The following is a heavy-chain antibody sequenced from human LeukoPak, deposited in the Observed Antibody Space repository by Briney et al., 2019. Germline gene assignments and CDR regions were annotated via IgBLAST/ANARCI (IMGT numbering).Heavy chain of an antibody. D-gene: IGHD3-3*01. CDR1: GYTFTGYY. CDR2: ISAYNGNT. Sequence: GASVKVSCKASGYTFTGYYMHWVRQAPGQGLEWMGWISAYNGNTNYAQKLQGRVTMTTDTSTSTAYMELRSLRSDDTAVYYCARAPGPASTIFGVVINDNWFDPWGQGTLVTVSS. J-gene: IGHJ5*02. CDR3: ARAPGPASTIFGVVINDNWFDP. V-gene: IGHV1-18*04.